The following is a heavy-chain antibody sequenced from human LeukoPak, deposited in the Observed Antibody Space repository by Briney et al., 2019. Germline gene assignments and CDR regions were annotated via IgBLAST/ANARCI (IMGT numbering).Heavy chain of an antibody. V-gene: IGHV3-30*03. CDR3: GAGHFAGVDY. Sequence: GRSLRLSCAASGFNFRLYGIHWVRQTPGKGLEWVAVISQDGKNQYLADFAKGRFTVSRDNSKNTVHLEMNTLRSEDSAVYYCGAGHFAGVDYWGLGTSVTVSS. J-gene: IGHJ4*02. CDR1: GFNFRLYG. CDR2: ISQDGKNQ. D-gene: IGHD6-19*01.